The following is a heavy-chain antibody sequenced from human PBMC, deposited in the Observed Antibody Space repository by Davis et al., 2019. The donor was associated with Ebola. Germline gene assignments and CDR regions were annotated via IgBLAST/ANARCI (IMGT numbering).Heavy chain of an antibody. CDR3: ARLASDTAIDY. Sequence: MPGGSLRLSCSVSGGSINTNYWSWIRQPPGKGLEWIGYIYYSGSTNYNPSLKSRVTISLDAPKGQFSLRLTSVTAADTAVYYCARLASDTAIDYWGQGTLVTVSS. CDR2: IYYSGST. CDR1: GGSINTNY. V-gene: IGHV4-59*01. J-gene: IGHJ4*02. D-gene: IGHD5-18*01.